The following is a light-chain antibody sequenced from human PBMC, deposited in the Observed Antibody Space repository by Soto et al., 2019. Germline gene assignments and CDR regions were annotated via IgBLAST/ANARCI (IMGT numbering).Light chain of an antibody. CDR2: EVN. CDR3: SSYAGAITFYV. V-gene: IGLV2-23*02. CDR1: SSDVGTYTL. J-gene: IGLJ1*01. Sequence: QSVLTQPASVCGSPGQSITISCTGTSSDVGTYTLVSWYQQHPGKAPKLVIYEVNKRPAGVSKRFSGSKSGDTASLTISGLQAEDEADYSCSSYAGAITFYVFGTGTKVTVL.